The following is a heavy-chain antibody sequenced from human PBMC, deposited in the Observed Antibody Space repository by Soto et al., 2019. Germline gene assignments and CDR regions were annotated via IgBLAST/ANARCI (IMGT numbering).Heavy chain of an antibody. CDR2: VYYSGST. CDR1: GDSISGGAD. V-gene: IGHV4-31*03. CDR3: ARIKYAYYKMISYSFEY. D-gene: IGHD3-10*01. J-gene: IGHJ4*02. Sequence: QVQLQESGPGLVKPSQTLSITCTVSGDSISGGADWRWIRQHPGKGLEWIGYVYYSGSTYYNPSLKSRLTISLDASNNQFSLRLNSVTASDTAVYYCARIKYAYYKMISYSFEYWGRGTLVTVSS.